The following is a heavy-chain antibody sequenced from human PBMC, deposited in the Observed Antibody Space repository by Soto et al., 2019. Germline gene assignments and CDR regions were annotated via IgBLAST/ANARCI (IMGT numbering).Heavy chain of an antibody. Sequence: EVRLLESGGGSVQPGGSLRLSCSTSGFTFSTYAMNWVRQAPGKGLEWVSALSGSGGTTYYADSVRGRFTISRDNSKNTLFLQMNSLRAEDTALYYCAKQRADYGSGSDTYYFDFWGQGTLVTVSS. V-gene: IGHV3-23*01. CDR2: LSGSGGTT. CDR1: GFTFSTYA. CDR3: AKQRADYGSGSDTYYFDF. J-gene: IGHJ4*02. D-gene: IGHD3-10*01.